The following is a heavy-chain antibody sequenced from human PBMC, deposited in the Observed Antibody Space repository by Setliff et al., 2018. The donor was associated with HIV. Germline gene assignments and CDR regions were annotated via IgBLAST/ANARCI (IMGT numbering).Heavy chain of an antibody. Sequence: SETLSLTCTVSGGSISNNNYYWGWIRQPPGKGLEWIGSIYYSGTTYYDSSLKSRVTISIDTSKNQFSLKLSSVTAADTTIYYCARVPVTTHYYYYNMDVWGKGTTVTVSS. D-gene: IGHD4-4*01. CDR3: ARVPVTTHYYYYNMDV. CDR2: IYYSGTT. CDR1: GGSISNNNYY. V-gene: IGHV4-39*01. J-gene: IGHJ6*03.